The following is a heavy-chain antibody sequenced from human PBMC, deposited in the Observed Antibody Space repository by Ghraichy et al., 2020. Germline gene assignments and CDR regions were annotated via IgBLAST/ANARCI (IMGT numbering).Heavy chain of an antibody. CDR1: GFTFSNSW. V-gene: IGHV3-7*01. CDR3: EKGSDH. Sequence: GGSLRLSCIASGFTFSNSWMNWLRQAPGKGLEWVANIKPDGSDKYYVDSVKGRFTISRDNAKNSLYLQMNSLRAEDTAIYFCEKGSDHLGQGTLVTVSS. J-gene: IGHJ4*02. CDR2: IKPDGSDK.